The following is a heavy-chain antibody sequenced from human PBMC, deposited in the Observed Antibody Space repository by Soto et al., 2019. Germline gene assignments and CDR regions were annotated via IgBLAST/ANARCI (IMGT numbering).Heavy chain of an antibody. CDR1: GGTFSSYA. CDR2: IIPIFGTA. CDR3: AVVWGGYGPIFDY. Sequence: SVKVSCKAPGGTFSSYAISWVRQAPGQGREWMGGIIPIFGTANYAQKFQGRVTITRDESTRKASRELSSRGSADTPANYCAVVWGGYGPIFDYWGQGTLVTVSS. D-gene: IGHD5-12*01. J-gene: IGHJ4*02. V-gene: IGHV1-69*13.